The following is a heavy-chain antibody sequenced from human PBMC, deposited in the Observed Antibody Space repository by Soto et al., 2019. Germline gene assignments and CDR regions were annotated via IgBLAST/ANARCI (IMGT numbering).Heavy chain of an antibody. J-gene: IGHJ3*02. CDR3: ARDGREGAFDI. V-gene: IGHV3-33*01. CDR1: GFTFSSYG. D-gene: IGHD1-1*01. CDR2: IWYDGSNK. Sequence: QVQLVESGGGVVQPGRSLRLSCAASGFTFSSYGMHWVRQAPGKGLEWVAVIWYDGSNKYYADSVKGRFTISRDNSKNTLYLQMNSLRAEDTAVYYCARDGREGAFDIWGQGTMVTVSS.